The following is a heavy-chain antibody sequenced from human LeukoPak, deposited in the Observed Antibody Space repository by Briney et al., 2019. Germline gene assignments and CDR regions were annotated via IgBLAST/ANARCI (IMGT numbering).Heavy chain of an antibody. CDR1: GYTFTGYY. Sequence: ASVKVSCKASGYTFTGYYMHWVRQAPRQGLEWMGWINPNSGGTNYAQKFQGWVTMTRDTSISTAYMELSRLRSDDTAVYYCAREGDLYYDILTGYYNAYYFDYWGQGTLVTVSS. CDR3: AREGDLYYDILTGYYNAYYFDY. J-gene: IGHJ4*02. V-gene: IGHV1-2*04. D-gene: IGHD3-9*01. CDR2: INPNSGGT.